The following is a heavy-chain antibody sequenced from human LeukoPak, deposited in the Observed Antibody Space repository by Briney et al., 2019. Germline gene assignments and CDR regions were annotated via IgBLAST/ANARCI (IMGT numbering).Heavy chain of an antibody. CDR3: AALGTYYYDSSGYYFDY. Sequence: ASVKVSCKASGGTFSSYAISWVRQAPGQGLEWMGGIIPIFGTANYAQKFQGRVTITADESTSTAYMELSSLRSEDTAVYYCAALGTYYYDSSGYYFDYWGQGTLVTVSS. CDR2: IIPIFGTA. V-gene: IGHV1-69*13. D-gene: IGHD3-22*01. J-gene: IGHJ4*02. CDR1: GGTFSSYA.